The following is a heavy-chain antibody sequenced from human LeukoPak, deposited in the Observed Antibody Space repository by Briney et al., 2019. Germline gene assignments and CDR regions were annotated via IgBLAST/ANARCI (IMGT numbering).Heavy chain of an antibody. CDR3: ARDNYYDSSSFDY. Sequence: GRSLRLSCAASGFTFSSYSMNWVRQAPGKGLEWVSSISSSSSYIYYADSVKGRFTISRDNAKNSLYLQMNSLRAEDTAVYYCARDNYYDSSSFDYWGQGTLVTVSS. V-gene: IGHV3-21*01. J-gene: IGHJ4*02. CDR1: GFTFSSYS. D-gene: IGHD3-22*01. CDR2: ISSSSSYI.